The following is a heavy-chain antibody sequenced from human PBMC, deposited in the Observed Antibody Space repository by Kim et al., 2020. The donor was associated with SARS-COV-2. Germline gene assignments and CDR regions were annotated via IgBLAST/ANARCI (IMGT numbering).Heavy chain of an antibody. CDR3: ASTGVGAVGWFDP. D-gene: IGHD1-26*01. J-gene: IGHJ5*02. V-gene: IGHV4-59*01. CDR1: GGAIRGYY. Sequence: SETLSLTCSVSGGAIRGYYWTWIRQPPGKRLEWIGYVYHTGNTNYNPSLRGRVTISLDTSKRQFSLTLTSVTAADTAVYYCASTGVGAVGWFDPWGQGTRVSRSS. CDR2: VYHTGNT.